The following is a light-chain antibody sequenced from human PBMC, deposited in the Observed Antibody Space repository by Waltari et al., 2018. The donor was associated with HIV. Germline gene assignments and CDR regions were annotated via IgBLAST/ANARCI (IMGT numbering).Light chain of an antibody. Sequence: QSALTQPASVSGSPGQWVPISCRGPANDLGGYNHVPWYQQPPGKAPKLIIYDVTYRPSGVSDRFSGSKSGNAASLTISGLQPEDEGDYFCASYKTAYTMVFGGGTRLTV. CDR2: DVT. CDR1: ANDLGGYNH. J-gene: IGLJ2*01. V-gene: IGLV2-14*03. CDR3: ASYKTAYTMV.